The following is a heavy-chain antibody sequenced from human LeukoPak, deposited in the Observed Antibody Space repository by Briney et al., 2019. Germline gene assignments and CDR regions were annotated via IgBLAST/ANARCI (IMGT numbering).Heavy chain of an antibody. CDR1: GFTFSSYA. CDR3: AKVGSSSSPYYYYYMDV. J-gene: IGHJ6*03. V-gene: IGHV3-23*01. D-gene: IGHD6-6*01. CDR2: VSGSGGST. Sequence: GGSLRLSCAASGFTFSSYAMSWVRQAPGKGLEWVSAVSGSGGSTYYADSVKGRFTISRDNSKNTLYLQMNSLRAEDTAVYYCAKVGSSSSPYYYYYMDVWGKGTTVTVSS.